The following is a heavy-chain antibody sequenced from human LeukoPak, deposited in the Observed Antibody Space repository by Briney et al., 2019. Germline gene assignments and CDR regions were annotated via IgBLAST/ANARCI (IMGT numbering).Heavy chain of an antibody. CDR2: INPNSGGT. D-gene: IGHD3-22*01. J-gene: IGHJ3*02. Sequence: ASVKVSCKASGYTFTGYYMHWVRQAPGQGLEWMGWINPNSGGTNYAQKFQGRVTMTRDTSISTAYMELSRLRSDDTAVYYCARSTSYYYDSSGRAFDIWGQGTMVTVSS. CDR1: GYTFTGYY. V-gene: IGHV1-2*02. CDR3: ARSTSYYYDSSGRAFDI.